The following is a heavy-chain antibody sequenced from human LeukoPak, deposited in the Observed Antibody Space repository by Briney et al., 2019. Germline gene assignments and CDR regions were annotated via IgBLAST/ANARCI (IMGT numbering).Heavy chain of an antibody. Sequence: GGSLRLSCAASGFTFATYSMNWIRQAPGKGLEWVSSISHTGSYIYYADSMRGRFTTSRDNAKNSLYLHTDSLRAEDTAVYYCARDGYGGSYEYSGTYSEYYGMDVWGQGTMVTVSS. D-gene: IGHD1-26*01. V-gene: IGHV3-21*01. CDR3: ARDGYGGSYEYSGTYSEYYGMDV. J-gene: IGHJ6*02. CDR1: GFTFATYS. CDR2: ISHTGSYI.